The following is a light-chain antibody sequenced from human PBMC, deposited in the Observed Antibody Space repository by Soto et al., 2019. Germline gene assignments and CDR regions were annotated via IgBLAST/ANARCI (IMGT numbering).Light chain of an antibody. V-gene: IGKV3-20*01. Sequence: EIVLTQSPGTLSLSPGERATLSCRASQSVSSSYLAWYQQKPGQAPRLLIYGASRMATGIPDRFSGSGSGTECILTISRLEPEDFAVYYCQQYGRPPYTFGKGTKLEIK. CDR1: QSVSSSY. CDR2: GAS. CDR3: QQYGRPPYT. J-gene: IGKJ2*01.